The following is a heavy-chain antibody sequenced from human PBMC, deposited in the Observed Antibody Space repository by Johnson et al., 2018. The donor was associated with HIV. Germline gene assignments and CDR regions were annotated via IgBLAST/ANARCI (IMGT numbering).Heavy chain of an antibody. CDR1: GFTFSDYY. CDR3: TRRDSSELGDAFDI. Sequence: QVQLVESGGGLVKPGGSLRLSCVGSGFTFSDYYMSWVRQAPGKGLEWIAYISGGSAGTFYADSVKGRFTISRDNAKNSLYLQMNSLRAEDTALYFCTRRDSSELGDAFDIWGQGTMVTVSS. D-gene: IGHD6-6*01. V-gene: IGHV3-11*05. CDR2: ISGGSAGT. J-gene: IGHJ3*02.